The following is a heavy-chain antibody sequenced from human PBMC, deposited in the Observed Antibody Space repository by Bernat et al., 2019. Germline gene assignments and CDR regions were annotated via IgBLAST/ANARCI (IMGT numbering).Heavy chain of an antibody. J-gene: IGHJ6*02. CDR3: ARDNVASGSYYAVYGMDV. D-gene: IGHD3-10*01. Sequence: QVQLQESGPGLVKPSETLSLTCDVSGGSISSGGYYWSWIRQHPGKGLEWIGYIYYSGSTYYNPSLKSRVTISVDTSKNQFSLKLSSVTAADTAVYYCARDNVASGSYYAVYGMDVWGQGTTVTVSS. CDR1: GGSISSGGYY. CDR2: IYYSGST. V-gene: IGHV4-31*11.